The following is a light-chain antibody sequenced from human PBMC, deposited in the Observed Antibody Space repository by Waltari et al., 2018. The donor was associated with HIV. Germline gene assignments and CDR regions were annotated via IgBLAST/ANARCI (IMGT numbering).Light chain of an antibody. CDR2: QDN. J-gene: IGLJ2*01. CDR1: QLGDKY. V-gene: IGLV3-1*01. Sequence: SYELTQPPSVSVSPGQTASITCSGDQLGDKYACWYQQKPGQSPVLVIYQDNKRPSGIPERFSGSNSGNTATLTISGTQAMDEADYYCQAWDSSTPVVFGGGTKLTVL. CDR3: QAWDSSTPVV.